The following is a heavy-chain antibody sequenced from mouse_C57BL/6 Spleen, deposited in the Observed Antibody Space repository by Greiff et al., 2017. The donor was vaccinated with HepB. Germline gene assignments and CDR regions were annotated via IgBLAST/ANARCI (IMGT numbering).Heavy chain of an antibody. J-gene: IGHJ4*01. CDR2: ISSGSSTI. CDR3: ARNDGPRGMDY. Sequence: EVMLVESGGGLVKPGGSLKLSCAASGFTFSDYGMHWVRQAPEKGLEWVAYISSGSSTIYYADTVKGRFTISRDNAKNTLFLQMTSLRSEDTAMYYCARNDGPRGMDYWGQGTSVTISS. CDR1: GFTFSDYG. V-gene: IGHV5-17*01. D-gene: IGHD2-3*01.